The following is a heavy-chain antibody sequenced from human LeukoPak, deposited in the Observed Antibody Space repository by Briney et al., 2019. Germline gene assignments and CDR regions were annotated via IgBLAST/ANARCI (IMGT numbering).Heavy chain of an antibody. CDR3: ARDWGIAVAIDY. CDR2: ISSSSSYI. CDR1: GFTFSSYS. Sequence: GGSLRLSCAASGFTFSSYSMNWVRQAPGKGLEWVSSISSSSSYIYYADSVKGRFTISRDNAKNSLYLQMSSLRAEDTAVYYCARDWGIAVAIDYWGRGTLVTVSS. D-gene: IGHD6-19*01. J-gene: IGHJ4*02. V-gene: IGHV3-21*01.